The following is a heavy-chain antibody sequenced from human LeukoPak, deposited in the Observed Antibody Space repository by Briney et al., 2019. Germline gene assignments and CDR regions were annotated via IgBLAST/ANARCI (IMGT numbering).Heavy chain of an antibody. V-gene: IGHV3-15*07. D-gene: IGHD3-10*01. J-gene: IGHJ4*02. Sequence: GGSLRLSCSASGLTVTNAWMNWVRQAPGEGLDWVGRIASKTDGGATDYAAPVKGRFAISRDDSKNTLNLQMNSLKTEDTAVYYCTTGIRGDWGQGTLVTVSS. CDR2: IASKTDGGAT. CDR3: TTGIRGD. CDR1: GLTVTNAW.